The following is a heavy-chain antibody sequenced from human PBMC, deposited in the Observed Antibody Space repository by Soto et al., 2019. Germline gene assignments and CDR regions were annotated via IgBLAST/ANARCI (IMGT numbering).Heavy chain of an antibody. CDR2: IDAGNGNT. D-gene: IGHD3-10*01. CDR1: GYTFTNYA. CDR3: ARDMGFGLSDY. J-gene: IGHJ4*02. V-gene: IGHV1-3*01. Sequence: GASVKVSCKASGYTFTNYAIDWVRQAPGQRLEWIGWIDAGNGNTKYSQKFLGRVTITRDTSASTAYMELSSLRSEDTAVYYCARDMGFGLSDYWGQGILVTVSS.